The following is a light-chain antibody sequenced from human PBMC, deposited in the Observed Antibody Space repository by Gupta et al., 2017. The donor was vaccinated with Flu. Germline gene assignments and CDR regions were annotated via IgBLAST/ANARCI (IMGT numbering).Light chain of an antibody. CDR1: QSISSW. Sequence: PSTLSASEGDRVTISCRASQSISSWLAWYQQKPGKAPKVLIYKASNLESGVPSRVSGSGSGTEFTLTISSLQPDDFATYYCKQYNSYSGTFGQGTKVEIK. V-gene: IGKV1-5*03. J-gene: IGKJ1*01. CDR2: KAS. CDR3: KQYNSYSGT.